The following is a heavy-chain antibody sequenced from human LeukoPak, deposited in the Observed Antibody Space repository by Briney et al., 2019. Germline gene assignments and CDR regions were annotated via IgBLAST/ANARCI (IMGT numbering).Heavy chain of an antibody. CDR3: ARQTGSGLFILP. D-gene: IGHD3/OR15-3a*01. CDR1: GVSISSSNSY. J-gene: IGHJ4*02. CDR2: IYYSGNT. V-gene: IGHV4-39*01. Sequence: SETLSLTCTVSGVSISSSNSYWGWIRQPPGKGLEWIGSIYYSGNTYYNASLKSQVSTSIDTSKNQFSLRLTSVTAADTAVYYCARQTGSGLFILPGGQGTLVTVSS.